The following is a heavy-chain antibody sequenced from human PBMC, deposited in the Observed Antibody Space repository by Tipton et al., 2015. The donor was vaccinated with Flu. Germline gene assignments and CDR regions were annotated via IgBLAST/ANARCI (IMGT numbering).Heavy chain of an antibody. CDR3: ARDPSLGMPDYFDY. Sequence: TLSLTCTVSVAFFTSYYWNWIRQPPGKGLEWIGYIYNSQYTKYNPSLKSRVTISVDTSKKQFSLQLGSVTVADTAVYYCARDPSLGMPDYFDYWGQGTLVTASS. V-gene: IGHV4-59*12. J-gene: IGHJ4*02. CDR1: VAFFTSYY. D-gene: IGHD2-2*01. CDR2: IYNSQYT.